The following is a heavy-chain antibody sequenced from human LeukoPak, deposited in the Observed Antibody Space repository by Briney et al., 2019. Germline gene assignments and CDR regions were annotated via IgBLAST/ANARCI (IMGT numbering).Heavy chain of an antibody. CDR1: GFTFSNYG. V-gene: IGHV3-33*06. D-gene: IGHD6-19*01. CDR2: IWFDGSNS. J-gene: IGHJ5*02. CDR3: AKDASGPYGSLFDP. Sequence: QPGGSLRLSCEASGFTFSNYGMHWVRQAPGKGLEWVAVIWFDGSNSHYADSVKGRFTISRDNSKSTLYLQMNSLRADDTAVYYCAKDASGPYGSLFDPWGQGTLVIVSS.